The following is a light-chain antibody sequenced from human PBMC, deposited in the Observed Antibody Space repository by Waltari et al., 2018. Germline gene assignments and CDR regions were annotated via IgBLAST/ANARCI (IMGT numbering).Light chain of an antibody. J-gene: IGKJ2*01. V-gene: IGKV3-15*01. Sequence: TVMTQSPATLSVSPGERATISCRASQSVSSNLAWYQQQPGQAPRLLIYGASTRATGIPARFSGSGSGTDFTLAISSLQSEDFAVYYCLQYNDWPPKYTFGQGTKLEIK. CDR2: GAS. CDR1: QSVSSN. CDR3: LQYNDWPPKYT.